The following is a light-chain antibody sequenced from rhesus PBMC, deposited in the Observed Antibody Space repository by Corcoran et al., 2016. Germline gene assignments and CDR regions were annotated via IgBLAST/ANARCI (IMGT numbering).Light chain of an antibody. CDR2: GAS. V-gene: IGKV3-24*04. Sequence: EIVMTQSPATLALSPGERATPSCRASLGASSYLAWYQQKPGQAPRLLICGASSRATGIPDRFSGRGSGTGFSLSLSSLEPDDVGVYFCLQGSNWPLTFGGGTKVEL. CDR3: LQGSNWPLT. CDR1: LGASSY. J-gene: IGKJ4*01.